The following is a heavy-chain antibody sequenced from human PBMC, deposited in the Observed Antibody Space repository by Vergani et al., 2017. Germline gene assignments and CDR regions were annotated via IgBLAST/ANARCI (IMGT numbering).Heavy chain of an antibody. CDR3: AKDQERSRYYYYYMDV. Sequence: QVQLVESGGGVVQPGRSLRLSCAASGFTFSSYGMHWVRQAPGKGLEWVAVISYDGSHKYYADSVKGRFTISRDNSKNTLYLQMNSLRAEDTAVYYCAKDQERSRYYYYYMDVWGKGTTVTVSS. CDR1: GFTFSSYG. CDR2: ISYDGSHK. D-gene: IGHD2-2*01. J-gene: IGHJ6*03. V-gene: IGHV3-30*18.